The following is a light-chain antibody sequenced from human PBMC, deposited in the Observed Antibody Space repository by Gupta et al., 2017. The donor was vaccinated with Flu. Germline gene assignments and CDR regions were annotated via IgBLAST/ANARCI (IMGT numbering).Light chain of an antibody. CDR2: GAS. J-gene: IGKJ2*01. CDR3: QQYYDNPPT. Sequence: DIQMTQSPSSLSAFVGARVTITCRASQGISDSLVWFQKKPGKAPKSLIFGASNLHSGVPSRFSGGGSGIVFTLTITSLQPEDFATYYCQQYYDNPPTFGQGTKLEIK. CDR1: QGISDS. V-gene: IGKV1-16*01.